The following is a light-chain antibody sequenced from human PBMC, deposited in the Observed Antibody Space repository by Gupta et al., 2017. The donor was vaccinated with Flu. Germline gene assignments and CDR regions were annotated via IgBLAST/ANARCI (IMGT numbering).Light chain of an antibody. Sequence: TLPLAPGERDTLACRASQSVSSSYLAWYQQKPGQAPRLLIYGASSRATGIPDRFSGSGSGTDFTLTISRLEPEDFAVYYCQQYGSSPTSTFGQGTKLEIK. CDR2: GAS. CDR1: QSVSSSY. V-gene: IGKV3-20*01. J-gene: IGKJ2*01. CDR3: QQYGSSPTST.